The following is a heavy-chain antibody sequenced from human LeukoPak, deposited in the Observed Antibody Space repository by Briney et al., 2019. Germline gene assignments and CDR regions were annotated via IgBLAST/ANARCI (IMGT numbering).Heavy chain of an antibody. CDR1: GFTFSSYA. V-gene: IGHV3-30-3*01. CDR2: ISYDGSNK. CDR3: AREEAAAGPFDY. D-gene: IGHD6-13*01. Sequence: GGSLRLSCAASGFTFSSYAMHWVRQAPGKGLEWVAVISYDGSNKYYADSVKGRITISRDNSKNTLYLQMNSLRAEDTAVYYCAREEAAAGPFDYWGQGTLVTVSS. J-gene: IGHJ4*02.